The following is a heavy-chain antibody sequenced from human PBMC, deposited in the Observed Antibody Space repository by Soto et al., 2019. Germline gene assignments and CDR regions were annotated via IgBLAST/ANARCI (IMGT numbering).Heavy chain of an antibody. CDR1: GFTFSSYA. CDR2: ISGSGGST. Sequence: EVQLLESGGGLVQPGGSLRLSCAASGFTFSSYAMSWVRQAPGKGLDWVSAISGSGGSTYYADSVKGRFTISRDNSKNTLYLQMNSLRAEDTAVYYCAKGGPYYDILTISFFDYWRHGTLVTVSS. J-gene: IGHJ4*01. CDR3: AKGGPYYDILTISFFDY. D-gene: IGHD3-9*01. V-gene: IGHV3-23*01.